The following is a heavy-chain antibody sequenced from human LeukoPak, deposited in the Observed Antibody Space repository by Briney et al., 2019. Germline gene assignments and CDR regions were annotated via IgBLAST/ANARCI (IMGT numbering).Heavy chain of an antibody. CDR3: AREGGFYRPLDY. D-gene: IGHD6-25*01. V-gene: IGHV4-4*02. Sequence: SETLSLTCGVSGGSVSSTNWWTWIRQPPGRGLEWIGEFHLDGRTNFNPSLKSRLTMSVDLSENHVSLKLTSVTAADTAVYYCAREGGFYRPLDYSGQGTLVTVSS. CDR2: FHLDGRT. CDR1: GGSVSSTNW. J-gene: IGHJ4*02.